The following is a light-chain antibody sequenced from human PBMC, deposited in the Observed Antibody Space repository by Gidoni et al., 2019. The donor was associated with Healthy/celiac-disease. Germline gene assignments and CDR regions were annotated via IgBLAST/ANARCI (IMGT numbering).Light chain of an antibody. CDR2: DAS. J-gene: IGKJ1*01. CDR1: QSVSSY. Sequence: EIVLTQSPATLSLSPGESATLSCRASQSVSSYLAWYQQKPGQAPRLLIYDASNRATGIPARFSGSGSGTDFTLTISSLEPEDFAVYYCQQRSNWPTWTFGQGTKVEIK. CDR3: QQRSNWPTWT. V-gene: IGKV3-11*01.